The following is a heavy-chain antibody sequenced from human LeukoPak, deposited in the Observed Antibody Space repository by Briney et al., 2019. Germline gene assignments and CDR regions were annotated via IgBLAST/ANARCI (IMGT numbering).Heavy chain of an antibody. CDR1: GGTFSSYA. CDR2: IIPIFGTA. Sequence: GASVKVSCKASGGTFSSYAISWVRQAPGQGLEWMGRIIPIFGTANYAQKFQGRVTITTDESTSTAYMELSSLRSEDTAVYYCARDRRMEVGATDGNDYWGQEPWSPSPQ. V-gene: IGHV1-69*05. D-gene: IGHD1-26*01. CDR3: ARDRRMEVGATDGNDY. J-gene: IGHJ4*01.